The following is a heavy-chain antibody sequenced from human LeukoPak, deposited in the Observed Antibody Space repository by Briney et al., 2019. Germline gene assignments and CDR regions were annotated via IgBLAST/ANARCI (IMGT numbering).Heavy chain of an antibody. J-gene: IGHJ5*02. CDR1: GYTLTGYY. Sequence: ASVNVSCKASGYTLTGYYMHWVKQAPGQGREWMRWINPNSGGTNYAQKFQGRVTMTRDTSISTAYMELSRLRSDDTAVYYCARFARYCSGGSCYRNWFDPWGQGTLVTVSS. CDR2: INPNSGGT. V-gene: IGHV1-2*02. D-gene: IGHD2-15*01. CDR3: ARFARYCSGGSCYRNWFDP.